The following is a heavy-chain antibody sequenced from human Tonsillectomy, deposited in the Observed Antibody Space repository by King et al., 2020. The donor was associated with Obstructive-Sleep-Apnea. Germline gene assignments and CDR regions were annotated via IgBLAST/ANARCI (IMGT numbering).Heavy chain of an antibody. CDR2: IYPGDSDT. CDR1: GYSFTSYW. Sequence: QLVQSGAEVKKPGESLKISCKGSGYSFTSYWIGWVRQMPGKGLEWMGIIYPGDSDTRYSPSFQGQATISAGKAISTAYLQWSSLKSSDTAMYYCARRSSSSWYGAFDIWGQGTMVTVSS. D-gene: IGHD6-13*01. V-gene: IGHV5-51*01. CDR3: ARRSSSSWYGAFDI. J-gene: IGHJ3*02.